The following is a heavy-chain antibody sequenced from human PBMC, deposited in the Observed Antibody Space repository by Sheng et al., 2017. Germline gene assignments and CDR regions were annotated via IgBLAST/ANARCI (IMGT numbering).Heavy chain of an antibody. V-gene: IGHV3-66*02. CDR3: ARSRGGNYRPYFFDY. J-gene: IGHJ4*02. D-gene: IGHD1-26*01. CDR2: IYSGGRT. CDR1: GFTVYSNY. Sequence: QLVESGGGLVQPGGSLRLSCAASGFTVYSNYMSWVRQAPGKGLEWVSIIYSGGRTNYADSVKGRFTISRXNSKNTVFLEMNSLRPEDTSVYYCARSRGGNYRPYFFDYWGQGTLVTVSS.